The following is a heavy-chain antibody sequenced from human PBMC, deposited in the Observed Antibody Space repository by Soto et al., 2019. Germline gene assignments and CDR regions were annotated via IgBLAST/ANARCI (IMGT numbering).Heavy chain of an antibody. J-gene: IGHJ4*02. V-gene: IGHV1-8*01. CDR1: GYTFTSYY. Sequence: GASVKVCCKASGYTFTSYYINWVRQATGQGLEWMGWMNPNSGNTGYAQKFQGRVTMTRNTSISTAYMELSSLRSEDTAVYYCASRFDFWSGYFPAAFGYWGQGTLVTVSS. D-gene: IGHD3-3*01. CDR3: ASRFDFWSGYFPAAFGY. CDR2: MNPNSGNT.